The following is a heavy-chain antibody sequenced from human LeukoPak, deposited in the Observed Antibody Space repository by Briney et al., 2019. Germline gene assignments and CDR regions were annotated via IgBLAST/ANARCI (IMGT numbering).Heavy chain of an antibody. CDR2: ISAYNGNT. V-gene: IGHV1-18*01. CDR1: GYTFTSYG. CDR3: AKGPDFWSGYSYYYYMDV. D-gene: IGHD3-3*01. Sequence: GASVEVSCKASGYTFTSYGISWVRQAPGQGLEWMGWISAYNGNTNYAQKLQGRVTMTTDTSTSTAYMELRSLRSDDTAVYYCAKGPDFWSGYSYYYYMDVWGKGTTVTVSS. J-gene: IGHJ6*03.